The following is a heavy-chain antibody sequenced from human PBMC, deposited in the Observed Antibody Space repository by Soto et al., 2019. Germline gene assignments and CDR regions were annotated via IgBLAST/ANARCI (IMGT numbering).Heavy chain of an antibody. Sequence: QVQLVESGGGLVKPGGSLRLSCAASGFTFSDYYMSWIRQAPGKGLEWVSYISSSSSYTNYADSVKGRFTISRDNAKNPLYPQMNSLRAEDTALYYCAGAGSGIADHGYWGQGTLVTVDS. CDR2: ISSSSSYT. CDR1: GFTFSDYY. D-gene: IGHD2-21*01. CDR3: AGAGSGIADHGY. V-gene: IGHV3-11*05. J-gene: IGHJ4*02.